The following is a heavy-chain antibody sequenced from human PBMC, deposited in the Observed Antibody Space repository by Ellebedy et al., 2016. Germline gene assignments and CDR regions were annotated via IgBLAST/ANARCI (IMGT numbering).Heavy chain of an antibody. CDR3: ARDIAAAGTKAFDI. Sequence: SETLSLTCTVSGYSISSGYYWGWIRQPPGKGLEWIGSIYHSGSTYYNPSLKSRVTISVDTSKNQFSLKLSSVTAADTAVYYCARDIAAAGTKAFDIWGQGTMVTVSS. V-gene: IGHV4-38-2*02. J-gene: IGHJ3*02. CDR1: GYSISSGYY. CDR2: IYHSGST. D-gene: IGHD6-13*01.